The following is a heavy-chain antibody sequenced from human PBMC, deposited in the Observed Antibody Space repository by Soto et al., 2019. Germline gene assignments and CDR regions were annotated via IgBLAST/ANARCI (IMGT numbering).Heavy chain of an antibody. Sequence: PGGSLRLSCGASGFTFSNFAMSWVRQAPGRGLEWVSGISASGRDIHYADSVKDRFTVSRDNSKNTLYLQMNSLRAEDTAIYYCAKGKTSGWYYFDYWGQGALVT. CDR2: ISASGRDI. V-gene: IGHV3-23*01. CDR1: GFTFSNFA. J-gene: IGHJ4*02. CDR3: AKGKTSGWYYFDY. D-gene: IGHD6-19*01.